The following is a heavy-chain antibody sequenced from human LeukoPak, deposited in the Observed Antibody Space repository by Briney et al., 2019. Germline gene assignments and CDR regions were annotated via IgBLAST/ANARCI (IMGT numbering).Heavy chain of an antibody. CDR3: ARGISTTGHDY. CDR1: GYSISSGYY. CDR2: VFHTGSS. V-gene: IGHV4-38-2*01. D-gene: IGHD4-11*01. Sequence: SETLSLTCAVSGYSISSGYYLGWIRQPPGKGPEWIGSVFHTGSSYYIPSLKSRVTISVDTSKNQFSLEVSSVTAADTAIYYCARGISTTGHDYWGPGTLVTVSS. J-gene: IGHJ4*02.